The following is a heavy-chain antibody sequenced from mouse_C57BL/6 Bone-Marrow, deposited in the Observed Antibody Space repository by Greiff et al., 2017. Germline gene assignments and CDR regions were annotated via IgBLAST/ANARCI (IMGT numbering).Heavy chain of an antibody. J-gene: IGHJ2*01. V-gene: IGHV1-62-2*01. D-gene: IGHD2-4*01. CDR3: ARHERYYDYEGYFDY. Sequence: QVQRQQSGADLLKPGASVKLSCKASGYIFTEYTIHWVKQRSGQGLEWIGWFYPGSGSIKYNERFKDKATLTADKSSNTVYMELSRLTSEDSAVYFCARHERYYDYEGYFDYWGQGTTLTVSS. CDR2: FYPGSGSI. CDR1: GYIFTEYT.